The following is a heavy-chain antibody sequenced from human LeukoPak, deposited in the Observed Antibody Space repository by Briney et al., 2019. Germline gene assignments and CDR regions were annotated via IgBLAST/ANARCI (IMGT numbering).Heavy chain of an antibody. D-gene: IGHD3-22*01. V-gene: IGHV3-7*01. CDR3: ARPKFYYYDSSGTDY. CDR1: GFTFSSYA. CDR2: IKQDGSEK. Sequence: GGSLRLSCAASGFTFSSYAMHWVRQAPGKGLEWVANIKQDGSEKYYVDSVKGRFTISRDNAKNSLYLQMNSLRAEDTAVYYCARPKFYYYDSSGTDYWGQGTLVTVSS. J-gene: IGHJ4*02.